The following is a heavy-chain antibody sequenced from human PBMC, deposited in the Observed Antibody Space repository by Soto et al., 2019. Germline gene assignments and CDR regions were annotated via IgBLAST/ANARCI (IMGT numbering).Heavy chain of an antibody. D-gene: IGHD3-22*01. CDR2: IYYSGST. CDR1: GGSISSSSYY. CDR3: ARRLYYDSSGFEGGGMDV. J-gene: IGHJ6*02. V-gene: IGHV4-39*01. Sequence: SETLSLTCTVSGGSISSSSYYWGWIRQPPGKGLEWIGSIYYSGSTYYNPSLKSRVTISVDTSKNQFSRKLSSVTAADTAVYYCARRLYYDSSGFEGGGMDVWGQGTTVT.